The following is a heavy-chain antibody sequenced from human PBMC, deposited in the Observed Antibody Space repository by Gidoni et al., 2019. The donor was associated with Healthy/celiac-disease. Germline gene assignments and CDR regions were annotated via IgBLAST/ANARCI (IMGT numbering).Heavy chain of an antibody. CDR1: GFTFSSYG. D-gene: IGHD3-22*01. J-gene: IGHJ4*02. V-gene: IGHV3-30*18. CDR3: AKDQSYYYDSSGYYYCDY. Sequence: QVQLVESGGGVVQPGRSLRLSCAASGFTFSSYGMHWVRQAPGKGLEWVAVISYDGSNKYYADSVKGRFTISRDNSKNTLYLQMNSLRAEDTAVYYCAKDQSYYYDSSGYYYCDYWGQGTLVTVSS. CDR2: ISYDGSNK.